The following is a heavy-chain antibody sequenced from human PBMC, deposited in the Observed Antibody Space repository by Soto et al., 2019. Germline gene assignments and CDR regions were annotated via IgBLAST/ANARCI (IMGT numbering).Heavy chain of an antibody. J-gene: IGHJ5*02. CDR2: FIRVSGPA. D-gene: IGHD2-15*01. Sequence: QVQLVQSGAEVKKPGSSVKVSCKASGGTFSSFTISWVRQAPGQGLEWMGGFIRVSGPAHYAQQFQGRVTLTADESSNTTYMELSSLRSADTAGYYCAKMICSGGSCYSGWFDPWGQGTLVIVAS. CDR1: GGTFSSFT. CDR3: AKMICSGGSCYSGWFDP. V-gene: IGHV1-69*01.